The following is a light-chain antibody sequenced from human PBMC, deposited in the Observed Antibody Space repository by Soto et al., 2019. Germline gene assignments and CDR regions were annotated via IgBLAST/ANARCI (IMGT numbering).Light chain of an antibody. V-gene: IGKV3-11*01. CDR2: HAS. CDR3: QQRRNGPPLT. CDR1: ESVDIY. J-gene: IGKJ4*01. Sequence: ETVLTQSPATLSLSPGETATLSCRASESVDIYFAWYQQKPGQAPRLLIYHASNRATGIPARFSGSGSGTDITLTISSREPEDYAVYYCQQRRNGPPLTFGGGTRVEIK.